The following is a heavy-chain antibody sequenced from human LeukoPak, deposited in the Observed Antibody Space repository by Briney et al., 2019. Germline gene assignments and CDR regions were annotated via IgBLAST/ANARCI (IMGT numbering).Heavy chain of an antibody. V-gene: IGHV4-59*01. D-gene: IGHD3-10*01. CDR3: ASFGSGIYYDNIY. CDR2: IYYSGST. Sequence: SETLSLTCTVSGGSISSYYWSWVRQPPGKGLEWIGYIYYSGSTNYNPSLKSRVTISVDTSKNQFSLKLSSVTAADTAVYYCASFGSGIYYDNIYWGQGTLVTVSS. J-gene: IGHJ4*02. CDR1: GGSISSYY.